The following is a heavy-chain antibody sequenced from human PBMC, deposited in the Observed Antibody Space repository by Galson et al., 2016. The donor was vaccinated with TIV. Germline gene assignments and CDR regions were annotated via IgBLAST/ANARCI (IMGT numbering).Heavy chain of an antibody. CDR3: ARVGRKSGYNL. CDR2: IDPDSGGT. CDR1: GYTFTTYY. Sequence: SVKVSCKASGYTFTTYYIHWVRQAPGQGLEWMGWIDPDSGGTHHAQKFHDWVTLSRDTSTSTAYMEVRRLKSDATAVYYCARVGRKSGYNLWGQGTLVTVSS. V-gene: IGHV1-2*04. D-gene: IGHD5-12*01. J-gene: IGHJ4*02.